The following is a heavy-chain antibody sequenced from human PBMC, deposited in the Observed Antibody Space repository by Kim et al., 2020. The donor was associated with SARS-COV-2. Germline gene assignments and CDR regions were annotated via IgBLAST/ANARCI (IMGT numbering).Heavy chain of an antibody. Sequence: ASVKVSCKASGYTFTSYDINWVRQATGQGLEWMGWMNPNSGNTGYAQKFQGRVTMTRNTSISTAYMELSSLRSEDTAVYYCARGLLWFGELNYWGQGTLVTVSS. CDR2: MNPNSGNT. D-gene: IGHD3-10*01. J-gene: IGHJ4*02. CDR3: ARGLLWFGELNY. CDR1: GYTFTSYD. V-gene: IGHV1-8*01.